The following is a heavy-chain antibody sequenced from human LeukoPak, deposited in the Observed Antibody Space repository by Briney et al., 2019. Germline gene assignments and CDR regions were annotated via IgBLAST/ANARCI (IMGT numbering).Heavy chain of an antibody. J-gene: IGHJ6*03. V-gene: IGHV3-9*01. CDR1: GFTFDDYA. D-gene: IGHD6-19*01. CDR2: ISWNSGSR. Sequence: GGSLRLSCAASGFTFDDYAMHWVRQAPGKGLEWVSGISWNSGSRGYADSVKGRFTISRDNSKDTLYLQMNSLRAEDTAVYYCAKCSGWFVRGKDYYYYYMDVWGKGTTVTVSS. CDR3: AKCSGWFVRGKDYYYYYMDV.